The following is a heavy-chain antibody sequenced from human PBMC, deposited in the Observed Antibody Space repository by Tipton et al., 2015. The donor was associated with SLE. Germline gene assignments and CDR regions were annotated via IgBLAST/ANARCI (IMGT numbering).Heavy chain of an antibody. J-gene: IGHJ6*03. CDR1: GGSISSSGYY. Sequence: TLSLTCTVSGGSISSSGYYWGWIRQPPGKGLEWIGEINHSGSTNYNPSLKSRVTISVDTSKNQFSLKLSSVTAADTAVYYCARQGPLWYYYYYMDVWGKGTTVTVSS. CDR2: INHSGST. D-gene: IGHD3-10*01. V-gene: IGHV4-39*01. CDR3: ARQGPLWYYYYYMDV.